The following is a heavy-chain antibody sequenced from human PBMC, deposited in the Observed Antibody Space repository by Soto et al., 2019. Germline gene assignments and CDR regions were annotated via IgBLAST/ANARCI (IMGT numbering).Heavy chain of an antibody. CDR2: IIPIFGTA. D-gene: IGHD3-9*01. Sequence: QVQLVQSGAEVKKPGSSVNVSCKASGGTFSSYAISWVRQAPGQGLEWMGGIIPIFGTANYAQKFQGRVTITADESTSTAYMELSRLRSEDTAVYYCASSLLTPEPIYYYYYGMDVWGQGTTVTVSS. V-gene: IGHV1-69*01. J-gene: IGHJ6*02. CDR3: ASSLLTPEPIYYYYYGMDV. CDR1: GGTFSSYA.